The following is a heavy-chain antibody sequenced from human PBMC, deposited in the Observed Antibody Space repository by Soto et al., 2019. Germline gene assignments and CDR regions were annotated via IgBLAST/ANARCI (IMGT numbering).Heavy chain of an antibody. D-gene: IGHD1-1*01. V-gene: IGHV3-23*01. CDR1: GFAFSRND. CDR2: INYSGVST. J-gene: IGHJ4*02. CDR3: VTDPNWEWGY. Sequence: GGSLRLSCAAAGFAFSRNDMNWVRLRPGKGLEWVSNINYSGVSTYYSDAVKGRFTISRDNSKNILYLEMNSLKVDDTAVYYCVTDPNWEWGYWGQGALVTVSS.